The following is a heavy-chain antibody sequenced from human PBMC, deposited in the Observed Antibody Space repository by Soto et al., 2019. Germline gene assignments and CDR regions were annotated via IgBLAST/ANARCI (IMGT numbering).Heavy chain of an antibody. CDR3: ATLGSSGYDYYYYGMDV. J-gene: IGHJ6*02. CDR1: GYTLTELS. D-gene: IGHD5-12*01. Sequence: ASVKVSCKVSGYTLTELSMHWVRQAPGKGLEWMGGFDPEDGETIYAQKFQGRVTMTEDTSTDTAYMELSSLRSEDPAVYYCATLGSSGYDYYYYGMDVWGQGTTVTVSS. CDR2: FDPEDGET. V-gene: IGHV1-24*01.